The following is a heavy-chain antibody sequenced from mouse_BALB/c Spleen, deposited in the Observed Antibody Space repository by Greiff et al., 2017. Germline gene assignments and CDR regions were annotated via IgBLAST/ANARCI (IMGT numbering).Heavy chain of an antibody. CDR3: DY. CDR2: VNPNNGGT. V-gene: IGHV1-26*01. Sequence: EVKLMESGPELVKPGASVKISCKASGYTFTDYYMNWVKQSHGKSLEWIGLVNPNNGGTSYNQKFKGKATLTVDKSSSTAYMELRSLTSEDSAVYGEDYWGQGTSVTVSS. CDR1: GYTFTDYY. J-gene: IGHJ4*01.